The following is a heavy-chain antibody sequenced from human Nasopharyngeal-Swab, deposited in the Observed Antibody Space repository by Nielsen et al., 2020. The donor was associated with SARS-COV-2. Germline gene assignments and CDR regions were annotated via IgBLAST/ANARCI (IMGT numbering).Heavy chain of an antibody. CDR1: GFTFTSYA. J-gene: IGHJ4*02. D-gene: IGHD1-26*01. CDR2: ISYDGSSS. Sequence: GESLKISCAASGFTFTSYAMLWVRQAPGKGLEWVAVISYDGSSSYYADSVKGRFIISRDNSKNTLYLRMNSLRAEDTAVYYCARGNGSYYLYIWDNWGQGTLVTVSS. CDR3: ARGNGSYYLYIWDN. V-gene: IGHV3-30*04.